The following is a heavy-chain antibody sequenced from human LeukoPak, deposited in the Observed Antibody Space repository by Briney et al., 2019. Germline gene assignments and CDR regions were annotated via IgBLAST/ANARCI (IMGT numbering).Heavy chain of an antibody. J-gene: IGHJ4*02. Sequence: SETLSLTCTVSGGSISSYYWSWIRQPPGKGLEWIGYIYYSGSTNYNPSLKSRVTISVDTSKNQFSLKLSSVTAADTAVYYCVRARQIMIFGVASPYFDDWGQGTLVTVSS. CDR2: IYYSGST. V-gene: IGHV4-59*08. CDR3: VRARQIMIFGVASPYFDD. D-gene: IGHD3-3*01. CDR1: GGSISSYY.